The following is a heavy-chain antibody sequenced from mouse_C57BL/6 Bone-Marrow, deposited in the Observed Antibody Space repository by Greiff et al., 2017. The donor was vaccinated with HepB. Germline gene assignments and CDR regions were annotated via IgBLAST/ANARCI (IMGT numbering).Heavy chain of an antibody. Sequence: QVQLQQSGAELVKPGASVKMSCKASGYTFTSYWITWVKQRPGQGLEWIGDIYPGSGSTNYNEKFKSKATLTVDTSSSTAYMQLSSLTSEDSAVYYCARGGVYSKAWFAYWGQGTLVTVSA. J-gene: IGHJ3*01. D-gene: IGHD2-5*01. CDR1: GYTFTSYW. V-gene: IGHV1-55*01. CDR3: ARGGVYSKAWFAY. CDR2: IYPGSGST.